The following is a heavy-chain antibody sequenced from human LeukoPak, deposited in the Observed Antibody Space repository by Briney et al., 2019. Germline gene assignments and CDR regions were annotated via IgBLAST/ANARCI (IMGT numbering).Heavy chain of an antibody. CDR1: GGSFSGYY. J-gene: IGHJ5*02. CDR3: ASTLQGVTLNWFDP. V-gene: IGHV4-34*01. CDR2: INHSGST. Sequence: SETLSLTCAVYGGSFSGYYWSWIRQPPGKGLEWIGEINHSGSTNYNPSLKSRVTISVDTSKNQFSLKLSSVTAADTAVYYCASTLQGVTLNWFDPWGQGTLVTVSS. D-gene: IGHD3-10*01.